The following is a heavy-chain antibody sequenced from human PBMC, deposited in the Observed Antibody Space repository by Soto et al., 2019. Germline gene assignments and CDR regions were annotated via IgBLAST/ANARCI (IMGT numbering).Heavy chain of an antibody. CDR1: GFTFSSYA. J-gene: IGHJ4*02. D-gene: IGHD3-16*01. CDR2: ISGSGGST. V-gene: IGHV3-23*01. Sequence: GGSLRLSCAASGFTFSSYAMSWVRQAPGKGLEWVSAISGSGGSTYYADSVEGRFTISRDNSKNTLYLQMNSLRAEDTAVYYCAKDRGGAENSTGGQGTLVTVSS. CDR3: AKDRGGAENST.